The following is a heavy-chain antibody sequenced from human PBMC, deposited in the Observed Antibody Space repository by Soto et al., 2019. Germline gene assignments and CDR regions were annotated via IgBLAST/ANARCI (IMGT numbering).Heavy chain of an antibody. J-gene: IGHJ6*02. Sequence: PGGSLRLSCVASGFTFNMYGIHWVRHAPGKGLEWVALISDDGSDKDYADSVKGRFTISRDNSKNTLYLQMNSLRPEDTAVYYCAKTLRFLELALDYYYGMDVWGQGTTVTVSS. D-gene: IGHD3-3*01. CDR3: AKTLRFLELALDYYYGMDV. CDR2: ISDDGSDK. CDR1: GFTFNMYG. V-gene: IGHV3-30*18.